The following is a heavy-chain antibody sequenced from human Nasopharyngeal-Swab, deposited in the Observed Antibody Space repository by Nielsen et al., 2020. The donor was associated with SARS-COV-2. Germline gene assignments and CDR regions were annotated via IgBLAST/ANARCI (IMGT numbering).Heavy chain of an antibody. CDR1: GYTFTSYD. CDR2: MNPNSGNT. CDR3: ARGPRPKRHLDY. J-gene: IGHJ4*02. D-gene: IGHD1-1*01. V-gene: IGHV1-8*01. Sequence: ASVKVSCKASGYTFTSYDINWVRQATGQGLEWMGWMNPNSGNTGYAQKFQGKVTLTRDTSRSTAYMELSSLRSEDTAVYYCARGPRPKRHLDYWGQGTLVTVSS.